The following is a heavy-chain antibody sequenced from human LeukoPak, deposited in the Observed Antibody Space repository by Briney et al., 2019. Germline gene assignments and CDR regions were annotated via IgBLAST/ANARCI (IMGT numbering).Heavy chain of an antibody. CDR3: AKDDCSGGSCYSSGNDAFDI. CDR2: ISGSGDTA. J-gene: IGHJ3*02. Sequence: GGSLRLSCAASEFTFNNYAMSWVRQAPGKGLEWVSLISGSGDTAYYADSVKGRFTISRDNSKNTLYLQMSSLRAEDTAVYYCAKDDCSGGSCYSSGNDAFDIWGQGTMVTVSS. V-gene: IGHV3-23*01. D-gene: IGHD2-15*01. CDR1: EFTFNNYA.